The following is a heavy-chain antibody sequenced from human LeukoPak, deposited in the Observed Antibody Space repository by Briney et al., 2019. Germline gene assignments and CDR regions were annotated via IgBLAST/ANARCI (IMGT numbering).Heavy chain of an antibody. CDR2: ISSSGSTI. D-gene: IGHD3-22*01. CDR3: ARDYYDSSGLDY. CDR1: GFTFSSYS. Sequence: GGSLRLSCAASGFTFSSYSMNWVRQAPGKGLEWVSYISSSGSTIYYADSVKGRFTISRDNAKKSLYLQMNSLRAEDTAVYYCARDYYDSSGLDYWGQGTLVTVSS. V-gene: IGHV3-48*04. J-gene: IGHJ4*02.